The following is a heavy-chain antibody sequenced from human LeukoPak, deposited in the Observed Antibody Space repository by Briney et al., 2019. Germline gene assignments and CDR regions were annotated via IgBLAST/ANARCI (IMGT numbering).Heavy chain of an antibody. J-gene: IGHJ4*02. CDR3: ARHYYSGSYYTFLY. CDR1: GGSISSYY. Sequence: SETLSLTCTVSGGSISSYYWSWIRQPAGKGLEWIGRIYTSGSTNYNPSPKSRVTMSVDTSKNQFSLKLSSVTAADTAVYYRARHYYSGSYYTFLYWGQGTLVTVSS. V-gene: IGHV4-4*07. CDR2: IYTSGST. D-gene: IGHD3-10*01.